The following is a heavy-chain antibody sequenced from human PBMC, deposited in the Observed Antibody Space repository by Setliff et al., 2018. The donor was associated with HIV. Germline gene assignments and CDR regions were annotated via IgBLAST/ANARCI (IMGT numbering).Heavy chain of an antibody. CDR1: GYSFTSYW. D-gene: IGHD2-2*01. Sequence: PGESLKISCKGSGYSFTSYWIGWVRQMAGKGLEWMGIIYPGDSEIRYSPSFQGQVTISVDKSISTAYLQWSSLKASDTAMYYCARERGDCSSNTCYGTDYWGRGTLVTVSS. CDR2: IYPGDSEI. CDR3: ARERGDCSSNTCYGTDY. V-gene: IGHV5-51*01. J-gene: IGHJ4*02.